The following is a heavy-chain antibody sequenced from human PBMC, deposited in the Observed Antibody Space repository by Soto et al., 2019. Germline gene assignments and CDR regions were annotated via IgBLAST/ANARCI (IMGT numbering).Heavy chain of an antibody. CDR1: GFTFSDYY. D-gene: IGHD3-10*01. V-gene: IGHV3-11*01. CDR3: ARARITMVRNNWFDP. J-gene: IGHJ5*02. Sequence: PGGSLRLSCAASGFTFSDYYMSWIRQAPGKGLEWVSYISSSGSTIYYADSVKGRFTISRDNAKNSLYLQMNSLRAEDTAVYYCARARITMVRNNWFDPWGQGTLVTVSS. CDR2: ISSSGSTI.